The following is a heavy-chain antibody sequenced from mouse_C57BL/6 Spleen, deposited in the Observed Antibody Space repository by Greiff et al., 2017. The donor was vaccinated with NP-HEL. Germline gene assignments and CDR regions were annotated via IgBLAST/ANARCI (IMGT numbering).Heavy chain of an antibody. Sequence: EVKLEESGGGLVQPGGSMKLSCVASGFTFSNYWMNWVRQSPEKGLEWVAQIRLKSDNYATHYAESVKGRFTISRDDSKSSVYLQMNNLRAEDTGIYYCTGEAGRYYFDYWGQGTTLTVSS. D-gene: IGHD3-2*02. V-gene: IGHV6-3*01. CDR1: GFTFSNYW. CDR3: TGEAGRYYFDY. CDR2: IRLKSDNYAT. J-gene: IGHJ2*01.